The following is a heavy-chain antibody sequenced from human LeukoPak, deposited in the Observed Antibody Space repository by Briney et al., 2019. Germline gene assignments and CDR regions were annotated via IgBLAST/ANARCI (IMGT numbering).Heavy chain of an antibody. J-gene: IGHJ4*02. CDR1: GFTYSSYG. Sequence: GGSLRLSCADSGFTYSSYGMQWVRQAPGKVLEWVAVISYDGSNIYYADSVKGRFTISRDNSKNTLYLQMNSLRAEDTAVYYCAKAGSRVVPADFFDYWGQGTLVTVSS. CDR3: AKAGSRVVPADFFDY. V-gene: IGHV3-30*18. D-gene: IGHD2-2*01. CDR2: ISYDGSNI.